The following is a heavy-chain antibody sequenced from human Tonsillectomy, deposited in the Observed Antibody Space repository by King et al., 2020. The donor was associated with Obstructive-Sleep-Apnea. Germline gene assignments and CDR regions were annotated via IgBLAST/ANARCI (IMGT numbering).Heavy chain of an antibody. Sequence: VQLVESGGGLVKPGGSLRLSCAASGFTFNTYTMNWVRQAPGKGLEWVSSISSSSSYIYYADSLRGRFSISRDNAKNSLYLQMNSLRADDTAVYYCARASGIAAAYDYWGQGTLVAVSS. CDR3: ARASGIAAAYDY. CDR1: GFTFNTYT. V-gene: IGHV3-21*01. J-gene: IGHJ4*02. CDR2: ISSSSSYI. D-gene: IGHD6-13*01.